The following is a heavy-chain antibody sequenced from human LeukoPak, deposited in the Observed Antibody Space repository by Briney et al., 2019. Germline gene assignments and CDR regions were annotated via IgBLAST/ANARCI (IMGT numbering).Heavy chain of an antibody. J-gene: IGHJ6*03. V-gene: IGHV4-59*01. CDR3: ARQKVVPRGYYMDV. Sequence: PSETLSLTCTVSGGSISTYYWSWIRQPPGKGLEWIGYIYNTGSTNYNPSLKSRVTISVDTSKNQFSLKLSSVTAADTAVYYCARQKVVPRGYYMDVWGKGTTVTISS. D-gene: IGHD2-2*01. CDR1: GGSISTYY. CDR2: IYNTGST.